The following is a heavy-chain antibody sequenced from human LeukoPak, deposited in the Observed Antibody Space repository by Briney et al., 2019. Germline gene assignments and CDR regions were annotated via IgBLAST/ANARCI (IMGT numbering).Heavy chain of an antibody. CDR1: GFTFSSYA. CDR3: AKDPYYYYASPESWFDP. V-gene: IGHV3-23*01. CDR2: VSGSGGST. Sequence: PGGSLRLSCAASGFTFSSYAMSWVRQAPGKGVEWVSAVSGSGGSTYYADSVKGRFTISRDNSKNTLYLQMNSLRAEDTAVYYCAKDPYYYYASPESWFDPWGQGTLVTVSS. D-gene: IGHD3-10*01. J-gene: IGHJ5*02.